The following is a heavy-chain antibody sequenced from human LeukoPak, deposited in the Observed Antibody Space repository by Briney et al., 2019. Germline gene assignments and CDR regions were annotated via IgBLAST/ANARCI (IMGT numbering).Heavy chain of an antibody. J-gene: IGHJ6*02. V-gene: IGHV1-69*01. D-gene: IGHD2-2*01. Sequence: SVKVSCKASGGTFSSYAISWVRQAPGQGLEWMGGIIPIFGTANYAQKFQGRVTITADESTSTAYMELSSLRSEDTAVYYCAREDIVVVPAARNYGMDVWGQGTTVTVSS. CDR1: GGTFSSYA. CDR2: IIPIFGTA. CDR3: AREDIVVVPAARNYGMDV.